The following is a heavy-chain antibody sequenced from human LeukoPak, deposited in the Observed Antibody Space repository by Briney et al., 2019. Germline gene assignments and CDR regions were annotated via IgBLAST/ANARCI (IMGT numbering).Heavy chain of an antibody. J-gene: IGHJ6*02. Sequence: GGSLRLSCAASGFTFSSYAMHWVRKAPGKGLEWVAVISYDGSNKYYADSVKGRFTISRDNSKNTLYLQMNSLRAEDTAVYYCARVKGHSSGWYHGMDVWGQGTTVTVSS. D-gene: IGHD6-19*01. CDR2: ISYDGSNK. CDR1: GFTFSSYA. V-gene: IGHV3-30-3*01. CDR3: ARVKGHSSGWYHGMDV.